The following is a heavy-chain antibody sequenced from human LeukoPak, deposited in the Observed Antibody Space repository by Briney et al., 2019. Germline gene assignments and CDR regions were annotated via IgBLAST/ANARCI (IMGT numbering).Heavy chain of an antibody. Sequence: PGGSLRLSCAASGFTFSSYGMSWVRQAPGKGLEWVSAISGSGGSTYYADSVKGRFTISRDNSRNTLYLQMNSLRAEDTAVYYCAKDPGKPLYGSGSYGVVYWGQGTLVTVSS. CDR2: ISGSGGST. CDR3: AKDPGKPLYGSGSYGVVY. D-gene: IGHD3-10*01. CDR1: GFTFSSYG. V-gene: IGHV3-23*01. J-gene: IGHJ4*02.